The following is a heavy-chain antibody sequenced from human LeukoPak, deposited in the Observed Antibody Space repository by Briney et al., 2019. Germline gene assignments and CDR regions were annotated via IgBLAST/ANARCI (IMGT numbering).Heavy chain of an antibody. CDR1: GGSLSDSY. Sequence: PSETLSLTCAVYGGSLSDSYWTWIRQPPGKGLEWIGEINHTGSTNYNPPLKSRVTVSAGTPKNHLSLKLNSVTAADTAVYYCAVGGYNSIVYRVGIDSWGQGTLVTVSS. CDR3: AVGGYNSIVYRVGIDS. J-gene: IGHJ4*02. D-gene: IGHD3-22*01. CDR2: INHTGST. V-gene: IGHV4-34*01.